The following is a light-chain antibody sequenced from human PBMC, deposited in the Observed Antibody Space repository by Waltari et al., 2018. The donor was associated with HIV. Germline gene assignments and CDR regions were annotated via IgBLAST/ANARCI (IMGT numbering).Light chain of an antibody. V-gene: IGKV3-20*01. J-gene: IGKJ2*01. CDR3: QQYNTSPPGYT. Sequence: EIVVTQSPGNLSLSTGERATLSCRASQSISSTYLAWYQQKPGQAPRLLIYGASSRAAGIPDRFSGSGSGTDFTLTISRLEPEDFAVYYCQQYNTSPPGYTFGQGTKLEIK. CDR1: QSISSTY. CDR2: GAS.